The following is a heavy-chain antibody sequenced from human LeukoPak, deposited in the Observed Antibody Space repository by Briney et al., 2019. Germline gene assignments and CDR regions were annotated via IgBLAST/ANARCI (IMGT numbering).Heavy chain of an antibody. CDR1: GFTFSSYW. CDR2: INSDGSST. D-gene: IGHD1-26*01. CDR3: ARDIIVGATTTNVAFDI. V-gene: IGHV3-74*01. Sequence: GGSLRLSCAASGFTFSSYWMHWVRQAPGKGLVWVSRINSDGSSTSYADSVKGRFTISRDNAKSTLYLQMNSLRAEDTAVYYCARDIIVGATTTNVAFDIWGQGTMVTVSS. J-gene: IGHJ3*02.